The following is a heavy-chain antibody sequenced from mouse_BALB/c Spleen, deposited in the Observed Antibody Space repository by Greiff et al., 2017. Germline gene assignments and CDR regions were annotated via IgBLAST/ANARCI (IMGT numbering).Heavy chain of an antibody. CDR1: GFTFSSFG. CDR3: ARRMITTTGYAMDY. J-gene: IGHJ4*01. CDR2: ISSGSSTI. V-gene: IGHV5-17*02. D-gene: IGHD2-4*01. Sequence: EVKVVESGGGLVQPGGSRKLSCAASGFTFSSFGMHWVRQAPEKGLEWVAYISSGSSTIYYADTVKGRFTISRDNPKNTLFLQMTSLRSEDTAMYYCARRMITTTGYAMDYWGQGTSVTVAS.